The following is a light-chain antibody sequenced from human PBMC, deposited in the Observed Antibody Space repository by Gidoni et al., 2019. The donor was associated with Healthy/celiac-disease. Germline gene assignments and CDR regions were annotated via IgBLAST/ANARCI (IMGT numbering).Light chain of an antibody. CDR2: KGS. J-gene: IGKJ1*01. CDR1: QSISSW. V-gene: IGKV1-5*03. Sequence: DIHMNQSASTLSASVGDRVTITCRASQSISSWLAWYQQKPGKAPKLLIYKGSSLESGVPSRFSGSGSGKEFTITFSSLQPDDFATYYCQEYNTQGTFGQGIQGGNQT. CDR3: QEYNTQGT.